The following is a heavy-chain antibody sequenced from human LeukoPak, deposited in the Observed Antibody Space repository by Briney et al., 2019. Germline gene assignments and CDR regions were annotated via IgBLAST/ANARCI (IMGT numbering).Heavy chain of an antibody. J-gene: IGHJ4*02. V-gene: IGHV3-30*18. Sequence: GGSLRLSCAASGFTFSSYGMHWVRQAPRKGLEWVTIISDDGNNKYYADSVQGRFTISRDNSKNTLYLQMNSLRVEDTAVYYCAKGDGSFVMDYWGQGTLVTVSS. CDR2: ISDDGNNK. CDR1: GFTFSSYG. CDR3: AKGDGSFVMDY. D-gene: IGHD3-16*02.